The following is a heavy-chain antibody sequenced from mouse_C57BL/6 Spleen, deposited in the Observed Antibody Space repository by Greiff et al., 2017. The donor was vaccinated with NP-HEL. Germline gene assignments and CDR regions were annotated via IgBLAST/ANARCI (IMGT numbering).Heavy chain of an antibody. V-gene: IGHV5-6*01. Sequence: EVMLVESGGDLVKPGGSLKLSCAASGFTFSSYGMSWVRQTPDKRLEWVATISSGGSYTYYPDSVKGRFTISRDNAKNTLYLQMSSLKSEDTAMYYCARLNWDGFDYWGQGTTLTVSS. CDR2: ISSGGSYT. CDR1: GFTFSSYG. J-gene: IGHJ2*01. D-gene: IGHD4-1*01. CDR3: ARLNWDGFDY.